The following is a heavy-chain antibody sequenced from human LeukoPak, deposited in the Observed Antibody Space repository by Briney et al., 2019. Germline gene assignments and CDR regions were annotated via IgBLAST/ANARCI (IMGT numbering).Heavy chain of an antibody. J-gene: IGHJ5*02. Sequence: SETLSLTCTVSGGSISSGGYSWSWLRQHPGKGLEWIGYIYYSGSTYYNPSLKSRVTISVDTSKNQYSLKLSSVTAADTAVYCCARGGIQNWFDPWGQGTLVTVSS. CDR1: GGSISSGGYS. V-gene: IGHV4-31*03. CDR2: IYYSGST. D-gene: IGHD1-14*01. CDR3: ARGGIQNWFDP.